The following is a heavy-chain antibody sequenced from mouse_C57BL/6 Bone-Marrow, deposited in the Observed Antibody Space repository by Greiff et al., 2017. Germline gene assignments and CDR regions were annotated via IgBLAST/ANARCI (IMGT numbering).Heavy chain of an antibody. D-gene: IGHD2-4*01. CDR1: GYTFTSYD. CDR2: IYPRDGST. J-gene: IGHJ4*01. Sequence: VQLQQSGPELVKPGASVKLSCKASGYTFTSYDMNWVKQRPGQGLEWIGWIYPRDGSTKYNEKFKGKATLTVDTSSSTAYMELNSLTSEDSAVYICARGHYDVYCCYTMDYWGQGTTVTVSS. CDR3: ARGHYDVYCCYTMDY. V-gene: IGHV1-85*01.